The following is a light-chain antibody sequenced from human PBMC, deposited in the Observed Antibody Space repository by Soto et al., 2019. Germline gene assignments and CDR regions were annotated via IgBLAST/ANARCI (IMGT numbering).Light chain of an antibody. V-gene: IGLV2-14*01. Sequence: QSVLTQPASVSGSPGQSITISCTGTSSDVGGYNYVSWYQQHPGKAPKLMIYEVSNRPSGVSNRFSGSKSGNTASLTISGRQAEDEADYYCSSYTSINTWVFGGGTQLTVL. CDR2: EVS. CDR1: SSDVGGYNY. CDR3: SSYTSINTWV. J-gene: IGLJ7*01.